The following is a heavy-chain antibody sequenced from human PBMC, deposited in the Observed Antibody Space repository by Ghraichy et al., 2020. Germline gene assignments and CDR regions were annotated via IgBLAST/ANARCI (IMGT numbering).Heavy chain of an antibody. CDR3: ASRRVVAGRYHAFDI. CDR1: GFTFSNFW. Sequence: GESLNISCAASGFTFSNFWMNWVRQAPGRGLEWVANIKEDVSDKYYVDSVRGRFTISRDNAKNSLYLQMNSLRAEDTAVYYCASRRVVAGRYHAFDIWGQGTMVTVSS. V-gene: IGHV3-7*03. CDR2: IKEDVSDK. D-gene: IGHD6-19*01. J-gene: IGHJ3*02.